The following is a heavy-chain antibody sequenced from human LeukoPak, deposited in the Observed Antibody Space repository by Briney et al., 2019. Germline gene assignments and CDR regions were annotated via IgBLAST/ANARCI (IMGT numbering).Heavy chain of an antibody. CDR3: AKDPGGFDY. CDR1: GFTFSSYA. J-gene: IGHJ4*02. Sequence: GGSLRLSCAAAGFTFSSYAMSWVRQAPGKGLEWVSAIRGSGGSTYYADSVEGRFTISRDKSKNTLYLQMNSLRAEDPAVYYCAKDPGGFDYWGQGTLVTVSS. CDR2: IRGSGGST. V-gene: IGHV3-23*01.